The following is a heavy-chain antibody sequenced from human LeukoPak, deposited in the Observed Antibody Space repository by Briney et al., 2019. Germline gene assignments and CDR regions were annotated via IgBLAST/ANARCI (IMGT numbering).Heavy chain of an antibody. CDR2: IYYTGST. J-gene: IGHJ4*02. CDR1: GGSISSSSYY. Sequence: SETLSLTCTVSGGSISSSSYYWGWIRQPPGRGLEWIGNIYYTGSTYYTPSLKSRVTISVDTSKNQFSLKLSSVTAADTAVYYCARVVVVAARVDYWGQGTLVTVSS. D-gene: IGHD2-15*01. V-gene: IGHV4-39*07. CDR3: ARVVVVAARVDY.